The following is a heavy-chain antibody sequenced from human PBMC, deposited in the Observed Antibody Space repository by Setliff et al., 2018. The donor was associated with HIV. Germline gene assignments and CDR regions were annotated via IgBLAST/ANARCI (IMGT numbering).Heavy chain of an antibody. CDR2: INTNTGNP. Sequence: ASVKVSCQASGYTFTSYAMNWVRQAPGQGLEWMGWINTNTGNPTYAQGFTGRFVFSLDTSVSTAYLQISSLKAEDTPVYYCARAWGAVNYGPVSYSKGDYYSYGMDVWGQGTTVTVSS. D-gene: IGHD3-10*01. V-gene: IGHV7-4-1*02. J-gene: IGHJ6*02. CDR3: ARAWGAVNYGPVSYSKGDYYSYGMDV. CDR1: GYTFTSYA.